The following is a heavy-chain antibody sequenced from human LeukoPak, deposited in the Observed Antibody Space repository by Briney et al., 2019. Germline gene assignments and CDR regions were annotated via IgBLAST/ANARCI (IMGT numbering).Heavy chain of an antibody. CDR2: ISYDGSNK. V-gene: IGHV3-30*18. D-gene: IGHD6-13*01. Sequence: GRSLRLSCAASGFTFSSYGMHWVRQAPGKGLEWVAVISYDGSNKYYADSVKGRFTISRDNSKNTLYLQMNSLRAEDTAVYYCAKDPYRQQLVTKLWAIDYWGQGTLVTVSS. J-gene: IGHJ4*02. CDR1: GFTFSSYG. CDR3: AKDPYRQQLVTKLWAIDY.